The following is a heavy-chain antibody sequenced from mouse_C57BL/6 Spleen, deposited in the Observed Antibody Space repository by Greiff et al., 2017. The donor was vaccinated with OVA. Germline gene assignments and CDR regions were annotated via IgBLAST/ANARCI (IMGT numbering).Heavy chain of an antibody. CDR3: ARQIYYDYDRVYYYAMDY. CDR1: GFSLTSYG. D-gene: IGHD2-4*01. CDR2: IWSDGST. Sequence: VQVVESGPGLVAPSQSLSITCTVSGFSLTSYGVHWVRQPPGKGLEWLVVIWSDGSTTYNSALKSRLSISKDNSKSQVFLKMNSLQTDDTAMYYCARQIYYDYDRVYYYAMDYWGQGTSVTVSS. V-gene: IGHV2-6-1*01. J-gene: IGHJ4*01.